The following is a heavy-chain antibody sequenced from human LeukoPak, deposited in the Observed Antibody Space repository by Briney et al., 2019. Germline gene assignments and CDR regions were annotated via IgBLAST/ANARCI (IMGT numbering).Heavy chain of an antibody. CDR2: IYPDDSDT. CDR3: ATITGSFEYIDY. CDR1: GYSFTNYW. D-gene: IGHD1-1*01. Sequence: AGESLKISCKGSGYSFTNYWIGWVRQVPGKGLEWMGIIYPDDSDTRYSPSFPGQVTISADKSIGTAYLQWSSLKASDTAMYYCATITGSFEYIDYWGQGTLVTVSS. J-gene: IGHJ4*02. V-gene: IGHV5-51*01.